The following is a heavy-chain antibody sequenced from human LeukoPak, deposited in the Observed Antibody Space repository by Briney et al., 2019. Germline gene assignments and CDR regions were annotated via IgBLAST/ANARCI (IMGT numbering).Heavy chain of an antibody. CDR1: GASISSGDYY. CDR2: IYTSGST. Sequence: SETLSLTCTVSGASISSGDYYWSWIRQPAGKGLEWIGRIYTSGSTNYNPSLKSRVTMSVDTSKNQFSLKLCSVAAADTAVYYCARWDGMATSDYWGQGTLVTVSS. D-gene: IGHD5-24*01. J-gene: IGHJ4*02. V-gene: IGHV4-61*02. CDR3: ARWDGMATSDY.